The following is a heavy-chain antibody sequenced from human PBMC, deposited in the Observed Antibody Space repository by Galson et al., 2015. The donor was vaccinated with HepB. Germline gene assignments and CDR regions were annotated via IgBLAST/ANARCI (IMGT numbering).Heavy chain of an antibody. J-gene: IGHJ6*02. Sequence: CAISGDSVSNNNAAWYWIRQSPSRGLEWLGRTYYRARWYSDYTVSLRGRITINADTSKNQFSLQLNSVTPEDTAVYYGARVPRTIYYYGRDVWRQGTTVT. D-gene: IGHD2-2*01. CDR3: ARVPRTIYYYGRDV. CDR1: GDSVSNNNAA. CDR2: TYYRARWYS. V-gene: IGHV6-1*01.